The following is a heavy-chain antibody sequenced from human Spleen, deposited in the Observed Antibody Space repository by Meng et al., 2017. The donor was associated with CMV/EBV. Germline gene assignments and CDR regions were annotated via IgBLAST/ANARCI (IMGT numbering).Heavy chain of an antibody. CDR2: IIPIFGTS. CDR3: VRKYSYGYAPFDY. D-gene: IGHD5-18*01. Sequence: QRVDYGAGGKMPGSWVMVSCKASGGTFISYACSCVRQAPGQGLEWIGGIIPIFGTSNYAQKFQGRVTITADESTSTAYMELSSLSSEDTAVYYCVRKYSYGYAPFDYWGQGTLVTVSS. J-gene: IGHJ4*02. CDR1: GGTFISYA. V-gene: IGHV1-69*12.